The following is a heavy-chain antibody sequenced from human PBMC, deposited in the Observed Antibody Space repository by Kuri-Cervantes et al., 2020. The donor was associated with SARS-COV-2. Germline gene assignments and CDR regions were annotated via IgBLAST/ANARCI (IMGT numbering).Heavy chain of an antibody. CDR2: INPSGGST. CDR3: ARDPGFGELLYPSYYYYYYMDV. CDR1: GYTFTSYY. J-gene: IGHJ6*03. D-gene: IGHD3-10*01. V-gene: IGHV1-46*01. Sequence: ASVKVSCKASGYTFTSYYMHWVRQAPGQGLEWMGIINPSGGSTSYAQKFQGRVTMTRDTSTSTVYMELSSLRSEDTAVYYCARDPGFGELLYPSYYYYYYMDVWGKGTTVTVSS.